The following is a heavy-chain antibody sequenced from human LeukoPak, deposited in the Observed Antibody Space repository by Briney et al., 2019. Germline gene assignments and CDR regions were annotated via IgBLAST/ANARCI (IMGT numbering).Heavy chain of an antibody. CDR2: INHSGST. D-gene: IGHD4-17*01. Sequence: KPSETPSLTCAAYGGSFSGYYWSWIRQPPGKGLEWIGEINHSGSTNYNPSLKSRVTISADTSKNQFSLKLSSVTAADTAVYYCARDDYGDHAPFDYWGQGTLVTVSS. V-gene: IGHV4-34*01. CDR1: GGSFSGYY. CDR3: ARDDYGDHAPFDY. J-gene: IGHJ4*02.